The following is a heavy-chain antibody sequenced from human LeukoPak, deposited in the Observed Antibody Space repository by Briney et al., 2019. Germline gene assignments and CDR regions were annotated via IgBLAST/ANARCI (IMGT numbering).Heavy chain of an antibody. V-gene: IGHV4-59*01. CDR3: ARDMHSRWGIAAAGTGFDY. D-gene: IGHD6-13*01. CDR2: IYYSGST. J-gene: IGHJ4*02. CDR1: GGSISSYY. Sequence: NPSETLSLTCTVSGGSISSYYWSWIRQPPGKGLEWIGYIYYSGSTNYNPSLKSRVTISVDTSKNQFSLKLSSVTAADTAVYYCARDMHSRWGIAAAGTGFDYWGQGTLVTVSS.